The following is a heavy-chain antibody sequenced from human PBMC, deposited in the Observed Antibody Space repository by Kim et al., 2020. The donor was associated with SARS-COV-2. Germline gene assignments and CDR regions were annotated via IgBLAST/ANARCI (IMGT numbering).Heavy chain of an antibody. Sequence: GGSLRLSCVASGFNFRSLGMHWVRQAPGKGLEWVAVIWYDGRKKYYADSVKGRFIVSRDNSRNTLFLQMNTLRAEDTGLYYCVRDEAGAPSGYWGQGTRVIVSS. CDR2: IWYDGRKK. J-gene: IGHJ4*02. CDR3: VRDEAGAPSGY. V-gene: IGHV3-33*01. CDR1: GFNFRSLG. D-gene: IGHD3-10*01.